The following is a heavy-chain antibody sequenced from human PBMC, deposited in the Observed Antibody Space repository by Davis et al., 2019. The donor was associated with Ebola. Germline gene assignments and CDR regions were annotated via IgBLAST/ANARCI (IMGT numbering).Heavy chain of an antibody. CDR1: GFTFSAYY. Sequence: PGGSLRLSCAASGFTFSAYYMSWIRQAPGKGLEWVSYISSSGSTLYYADSVKGRFTISRDNAKNSLYLQMNSLRAEDTAVYYCAREGGRAPYGSGSYYGENAFDIWGQGTMVTVSS. J-gene: IGHJ3*02. V-gene: IGHV3-11*01. CDR3: AREGGRAPYGSGSYYGENAFDI. D-gene: IGHD3-10*01. CDR2: ISSSGSTL.